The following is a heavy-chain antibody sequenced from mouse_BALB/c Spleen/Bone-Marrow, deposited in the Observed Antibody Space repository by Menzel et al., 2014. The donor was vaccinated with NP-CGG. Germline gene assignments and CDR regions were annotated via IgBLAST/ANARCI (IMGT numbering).Heavy chain of an antibody. Sequence: GLEWIGMIHLSDSESRLNQKFKDKATLTVDKSSSTAYMQLSSPTSEDSAVYYCTRYDLTTRAFAYWGQGTLVTVSA. J-gene: IGHJ3*01. CDR3: TRYDLTTRAFAY. V-gene: IGHV1-74*01. D-gene: IGHD3-3*01. CDR2: IHLSDSES.